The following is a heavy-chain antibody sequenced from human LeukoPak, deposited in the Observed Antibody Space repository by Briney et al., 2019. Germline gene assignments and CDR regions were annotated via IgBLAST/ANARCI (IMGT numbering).Heavy chain of an antibody. Sequence: GGSLTLSCVASGFTFSNYAMMWVRQAAGRGPEWVSAIRGNGIHTQYADSVKGRFTISRDNSKNTLYLQMNSLRAEDTAVYYCAKDKHYCSSTSCYLYYFDYWGQGTLVTVSS. CDR3: AKDKHYCSSTSCYLYYFDY. CDR1: GFTFSNYA. J-gene: IGHJ4*02. V-gene: IGHV3-23*01. CDR2: IRGNGIHT. D-gene: IGHD2-2*01.